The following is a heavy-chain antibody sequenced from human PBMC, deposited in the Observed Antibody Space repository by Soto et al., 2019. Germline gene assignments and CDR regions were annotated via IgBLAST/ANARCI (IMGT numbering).Heavy chain of an antibody. D-gene: IGHD3-16*01. CDR2: ISSSSSTI. Sequence: GGSLRLSCAASGFTFSSYSMNWVRQAPGKGMEWVSYISSSSSTIYYADSVKGRFTISRDNAKNSLYLQMNSLRAEDTAVYDCARETGIMITFGGGYYYMDVWGKGTTVTVSS. CDR3: ARETGIMITFGGGYYYMDV. V-gene: IGHV3-48*01. CDR1: GFTFSSYS. J-gene: IGHJ6*03.